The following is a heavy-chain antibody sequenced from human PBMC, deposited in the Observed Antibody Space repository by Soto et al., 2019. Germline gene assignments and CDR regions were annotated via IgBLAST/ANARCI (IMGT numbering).Heavy chain of an antibody. CDR2: IYYSGST. D-gene: IGHD1-26*01. CDR1: GGSISSSSYY. CDR3: ARLGGYPYYGMDV. J-gene: IGHJ6*02. Sequence: PSETLSLTCTVSGGSISSSSYYWGWIRQPPGKGLEWIGSIYYSGSTYYNPSLKSRVTISVDTSKNQFSLKLSSVTAADTAVYYCARLGGYPYYGMDVWGHGTTVTVSS. V-gene: IGHV4-39*01.